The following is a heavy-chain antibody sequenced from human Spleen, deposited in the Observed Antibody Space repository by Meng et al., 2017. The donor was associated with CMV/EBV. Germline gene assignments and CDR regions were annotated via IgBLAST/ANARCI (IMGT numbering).Heavy chain of an antibody. CDR3: ARDLEGEYQLLFGFDY. CDR2: ISAYNGNT. Sequence: ASVKVSCKASGYTFTAHYFHWVRQAPGQGLEWMGWISAYNGNTNYAQKLQGRVTMTTDTSTSTAYMELRSLRSDDTAVYYCARDLEGEYQLLFGFDYWGQGTLVTVSS. CDR1: GYTFTAHY. D-gene: IGHD2-2*01. J-gene: IGHJ4*02. V-gene: IGHV1-18*04.